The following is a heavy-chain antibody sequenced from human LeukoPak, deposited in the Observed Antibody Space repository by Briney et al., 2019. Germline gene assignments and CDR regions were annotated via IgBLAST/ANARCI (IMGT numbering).Heavy chain of an antibody. V-gene: IGHV3-53*01. CDR3: AKPRRGYSYGYYFDY. CDR1: GFTVSSNY. J-gene: IGHJ4*02. D-gene: IGHD5-18*01. CDR2: IYSGGST. Sequence: GGSLRLSCAASGFTVSSNYMSWVRQAPGKGLEWVSVIYSGGSTYYADSVKGRFAISRDNSKNTLYLQMNSLRAEDTAVYYCAKPRRGYSYGYYFDYWGQGTLVTVSP.